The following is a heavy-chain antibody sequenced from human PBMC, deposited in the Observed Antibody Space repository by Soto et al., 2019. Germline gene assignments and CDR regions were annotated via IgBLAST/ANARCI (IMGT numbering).Heavy chain of an antibody. CDR2: IYYSGST. CDR3: ARRDGDILTGYYPVRWFDP. D-gene: IGHD3-9*01. CDR1: GGSISSSSYY. V-gene: IGHV4-39*01. J-gene: IGHJ5*02. Sequence: PPETLSLTCTVSGGSISSSSYYWGWIRHPPGKGLEWIGSIYYSGSTYYNPSLKSRVTISVDTSKNQFSLKLSSVTAADTAVYYCARRDGDILTGYYPVRWFDPWGQGTLVTVSS.